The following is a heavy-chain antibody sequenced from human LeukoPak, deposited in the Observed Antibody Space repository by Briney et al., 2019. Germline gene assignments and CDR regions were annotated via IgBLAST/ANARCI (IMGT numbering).Heavy chain of an antibody. J-gene: IGHJ4*02. CDR2: ISGDGSVK. Sequence: GGSLRLSCAASGFTVSRNSMSWVRQAPGKGLEWVAHISGDGSVKQNVDSVKGRFTISRDNAENSLFLQMHSLTAEDSAVYFCAKYKGRAYDYWGQGIQVTVSS. V-gene: IGHV3-7*01. D-gene: IGHD1-1*01. CDR3: AKYKGRAYDY. CDR1: GFTVSRNS.